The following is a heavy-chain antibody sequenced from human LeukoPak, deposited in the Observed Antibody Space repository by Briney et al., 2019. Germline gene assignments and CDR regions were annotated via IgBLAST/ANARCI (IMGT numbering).Heavy chain of an antibody. D-gene: IGHD2/OR15-2a*01. CDR1: GVTFSNYA. J-gene: IGHJ6*02. V-gene: IGHV3-23*01. CDR2: ISGSGVRT. CDR3: AKGIGGYYYGMDV. Sequence: GGSLRLSCAASGVTFSNYAMSCVRQAPGKGLEWVSGISGSGVRTYYADSVKGRLTISRDNSKNTLYLQMNSLRAEDTALYYCAKGIGGYYYGMDVWGQGTTVTISS.